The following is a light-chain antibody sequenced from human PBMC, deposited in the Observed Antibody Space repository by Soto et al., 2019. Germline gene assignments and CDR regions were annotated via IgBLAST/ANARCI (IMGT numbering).Light chain of an antibody. CDR2: KAS. J-gene: IGKJ2*01. V-gene: IGKV1-5*03. CDR3: QQYNSYSNT. CDR1: QSISTW. Sequence: DIQMTQSPSTLSASVGDRVTITCRASQSISTWLAWYQQEPGKAPKLLIHKASSLQSGVPSRFSGSGSGTDFTLTISSLHPDDFATYYFQQYNSYSNTFGQGTKLEIK.